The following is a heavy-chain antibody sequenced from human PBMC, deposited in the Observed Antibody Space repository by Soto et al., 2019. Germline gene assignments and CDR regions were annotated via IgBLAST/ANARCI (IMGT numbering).Heavy chain of an antibody. J-gene: IGHJ4*02. D-gene: IGHD3-22*01. CDR1: GGTFSSYA. V-gene: IGHV1-69*13. CDR3: ASDYDSSGYYGY. Sequence: SVKVSCKASGGTFSSYAISWVRQAPGQGLEWMGGIIPIFGTANYAQKFQGRVTITADESTSTAYMELSSLRSEDTAVYYCASDYDSSGYYGYWGQGTLVTVSS. CDR2: IIPIFGTA.